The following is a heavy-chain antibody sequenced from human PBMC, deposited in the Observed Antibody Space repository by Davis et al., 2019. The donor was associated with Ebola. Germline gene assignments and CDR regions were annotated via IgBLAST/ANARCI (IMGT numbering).Heavy chain of an antibody. J-gene: IGHJ4*02. V-gene: IGHV3-23*01. CDR3: AKDFRNYDY. CDR2: ISASSGNT. CDR1: GFTFSSYA. Sequence: GGSLRLSCAASGFTFSSYAMNWVRQAPGKGLEWVSAISASSGNTFYADSVKGRFTVSRDNSKNTLYLQMNSLRVEDTAVYYCAKDFRNYDYWGQGTLVTVSS. D-gene: IGHD4-11*01.